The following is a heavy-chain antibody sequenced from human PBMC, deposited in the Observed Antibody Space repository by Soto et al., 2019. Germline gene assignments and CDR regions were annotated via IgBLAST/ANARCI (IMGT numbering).Heavy chain of an antibody. J-gene: IGHJ4*02. CDR1: GGTFGGAS. CDR2: VIPIVDMK. V-gene: IGHV1-69*02. D-gene: IGHD3-10*01. Sequence: QVQLVQSGAEVREPGSSVRVSCKASGGTFGGASVNWVRQAPGQGLEWLGRVIPIVDMKDYAQKFQGRVAISADKSTGTADMQLSSLTAEDTALYYCATGRRSDLQVGLFDNWGPGTQVTVSS. CDR3: ATGRRSDLQVGLFDN.